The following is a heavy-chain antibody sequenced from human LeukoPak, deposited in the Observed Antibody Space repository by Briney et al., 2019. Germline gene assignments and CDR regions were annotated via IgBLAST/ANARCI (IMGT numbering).Heavy chain of an antibody. CDR1: GYTFTSYD. V-gene: IGHV1-18*01. CDR2: ISAYNGNT. CDR3: ARDEDSSGWYLIDY. D-gene: IGHD6-19*01. J-gene: IGHJ4*02. Sequence: GASVKVSCKASGYTFTSYDINWVRQAPGQGLEWMGWISAYNGNTNYAQKLQGRVTMTTDTSTSTAYMELRSLRSDDTAVYYCARDEDSSGWYLIDYWGQGTLVTVSS.